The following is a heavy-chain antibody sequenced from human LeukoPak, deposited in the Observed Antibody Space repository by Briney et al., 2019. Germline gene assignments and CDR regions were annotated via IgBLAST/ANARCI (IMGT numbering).Heavy chain of an antibody. J-gene: IGHJ4*02. V-gene: IGHV5-51*01. Sequence: GESLKISCKGSGYSFTSYWIGWVRQMPGKGLEWMGIIYPGDSDTRYSPSFQGQVTISADKSISTAYLQWSSLKASDTAMYYCAREMGSGWTLYYFDYWGQGTLVTVSS. D-gene: IGHD6-19*01. CDR1: GYSFTSYW. CDR3: AREMGSGWTLYYFDY. CDR2: IYPGDSDT.